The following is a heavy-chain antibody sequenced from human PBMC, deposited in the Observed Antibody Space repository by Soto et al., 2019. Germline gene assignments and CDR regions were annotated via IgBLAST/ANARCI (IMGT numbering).Heavy chain of an antibody. CDR3: AIEGRDSSALKGDYYYYYGMDV. J-gene: IGHJ6*02. CDR2: IIPIFGTA. V-gene: IGHV1-69*13. D-gene: IGHD3-22*01. CDR1: GGTFSSYA. Sequence: GASVKVSCKASGGTFSSYAISWVRQAPGQGLEWMGGIIPIFGTANYAQKFQGRVTITADESTSTAYMELSSLRSEDTAVYYCAIEGRDSSALKGDYYYYYGMDVWGQGTTVTVSS.